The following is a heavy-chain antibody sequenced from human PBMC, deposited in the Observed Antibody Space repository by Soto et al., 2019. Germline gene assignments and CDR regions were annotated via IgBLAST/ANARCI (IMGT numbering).Heavy chain of an antibody. CDR3: ARVQAGHSSSRKGYYYGMDV. V-gene: IGHV1-69*13. Sequence: GASVKVSCKASGGTFSSYAISWVRQAPGQGLEWMGGIIPIFGTANYAQKFQGRVTITADESTSTAYMELSSLRSEDTAVYYCARVQAGHSSSRKGYYYGMDVWGQGTTVTVSS. CDR1: GGTFSSYA. J-gene: IGHJ6*02. D-gene: IGHD6-13*01. CDR2: IIPIFGTA.